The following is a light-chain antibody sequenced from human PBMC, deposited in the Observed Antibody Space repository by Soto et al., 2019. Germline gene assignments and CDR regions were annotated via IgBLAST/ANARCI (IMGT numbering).Light chain of an antibody. CDR1: QNIGSN. Sequence: EIVMTQSPGTLSVSPGERATLSCRASQNIGSNLAWYQQKPGPAPRLLFYGPSTRATGIPDRFSGGGSGTEFTLTISSLQSEDFAVYYCQHYNEWSPGVTLGPGTKVDL. CDR2: GPS. V-gene: IGKV3-15*01. CDR3: QHYNEWSPGVT. J-gene: IGKJ3*01.